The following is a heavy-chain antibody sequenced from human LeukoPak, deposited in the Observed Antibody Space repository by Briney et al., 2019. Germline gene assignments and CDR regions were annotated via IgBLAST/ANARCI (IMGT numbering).Heavy chain of an antibody. CDR3: ARSSPHYYDSSGYYWEFDY. CDR1: GGSLSSYY. CDR2: FYTSGST. J-gene: IGHJ4*02. V-gene: IGHV4-4*07. Sequence: PSEALSLTCTVSGGSLSSYYWGWVRQPAGKGLEWVGRFYTSGSTNYNPSLKSRVTMSVDTSKNQFSLKLSSVTAADTAVYYCARSSPHYYDSSGYYWEFDYWGQGTLVTVSS. D-gene: IGHD3-22*01.